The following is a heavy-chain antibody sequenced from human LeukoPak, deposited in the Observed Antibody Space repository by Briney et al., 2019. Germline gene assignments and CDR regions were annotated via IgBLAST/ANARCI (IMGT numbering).Heavy chain of an antibody. J-gene: IGHJ3*02. CDR2: ISYDGNNK. CDR3: SRWRDPSGWSAFDI. V-gene: IGHV3-30-3*01. CDR1: GFTFSSYA. Sequence: PGRSLRLSCAASGFTFSSYAMHWVRQAPGKGLEWVAVISYDGNNKYYADSVKGRFTISRDNSKSTLYLQMNSLRAEDTAVYYCSRWRDPSGWSAFDIWGQGTMVTVSS. D-gene: IGHD6-19*01.